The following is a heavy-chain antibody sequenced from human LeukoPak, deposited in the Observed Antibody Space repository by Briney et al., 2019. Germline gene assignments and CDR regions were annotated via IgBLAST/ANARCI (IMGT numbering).Heavy chain of an antibody. CDR1: AYTFTGYY. D-gene: IGHD2-2*01. CDR2: INPNSGGT. Sequence: ASVNVSCKASAYTFTGYYMHWVRQAPGQGLEWMGWINPNSGGTNYAQKFQGRVTMTRDTSISTAYMELSRLTSDDTAVYYCARDRAGYCSSRSCSQGGFDFWGQGTMVTVSS. J-gene: IGHJ3*01. CDR3: ARDRAGYCSSRSCSQGGFDF. V-gene: IGHV1-2*02.